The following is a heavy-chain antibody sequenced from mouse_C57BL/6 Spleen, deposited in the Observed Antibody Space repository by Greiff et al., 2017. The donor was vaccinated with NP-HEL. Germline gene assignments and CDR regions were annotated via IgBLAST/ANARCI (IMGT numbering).Heavy chain of an antibody. V-gene: IGHV1-59*01. D-gene: IGHD1-1*02. CDR1: GYTFTSYW. Sequence: QVQLQQPGAELVRPGTSVKLSCKASGYTFTSYWMHWVKQRPGQGLEWIGVIDPSDSYTNYNQKFKGKATLTVDTSSSTAYMQLSSLTSEDSAVYYCARGDYDWYFDDWGTGTTVTVSS. J-gene: IGHJ1*03. CDR3: ARGDYDWYFDD. CDR2: IDPSDSYT.